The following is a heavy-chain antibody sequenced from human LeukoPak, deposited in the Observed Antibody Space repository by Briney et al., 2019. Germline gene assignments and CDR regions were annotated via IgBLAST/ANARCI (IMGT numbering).Heavy chain of an antibody. Sequence: ASVKVSCKASGYTFTSYAMHWVRQAPGQGLEWMGWINSNTGNHTYAQGFTGRFIFSLDTSVRAAYLQVSRLTDGGSAVYYCAGEGAAAGTIHIDYWGQGTLVTVSS. CDR1: GYTFTSYA. D-gene: IGHD6-13*01. CDR2: INSNTGNH. CDR3: AGEGAAAGTIHIDY. V-gene: IGHV7-4-1*02. J-gene: IGHJ4*02.